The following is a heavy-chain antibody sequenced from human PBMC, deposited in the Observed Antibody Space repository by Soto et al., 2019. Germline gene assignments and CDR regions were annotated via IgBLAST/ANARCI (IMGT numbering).Heavy chain of an antibody. D-gene: IGHD2-21*01. CDR2: IIPIFGTA. Sequence: SVKVSCKASGYTFTSYAISWVRQAPGQGLEWMGGIIPIFGTANYAQKFQGRVTITADESTSTAYMELSSLRSEDTAVYYCARDVRLVERWFDPWGQGTLVTVSS. V-gene: IGHV1-69*13. CDR1: GYTFTSYA. CDR3: ARDVRLVERWFDP. J-gene: IGHJ5*02.